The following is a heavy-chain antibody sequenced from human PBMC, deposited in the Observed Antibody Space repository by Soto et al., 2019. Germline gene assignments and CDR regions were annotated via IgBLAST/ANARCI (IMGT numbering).Heavy chain of an antibody. CDR1: GRSVSSGGYY. Sequence: SETLSLTCTVSGRSVSSGGYYWTWIRQHPGRGLEWIGYIYHIGSPYYNPSLESRVTISLDTSKNQFSLNLTSVTAADTAIYYCVRDRALDSSGHWFDTWGQGTLVNVSS. V-gene: IGHV4-31*03. CDR3: VRDRALDSSGHWFDT. D-gene: IGHD6-19*01. J-gene: IGHJ5*02. CDR2: IYHIGSP.